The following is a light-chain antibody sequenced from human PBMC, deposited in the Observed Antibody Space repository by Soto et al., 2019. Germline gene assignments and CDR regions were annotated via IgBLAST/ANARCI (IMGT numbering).Light chain of an antibody. V-gene: IGKV3-20*01. CDR2: AAA. CDR1: QSVNSNY. J-gene: IGKJ2*01. Sequence: EIVLTQAPGTLSLSPGERATLSCRASQSVNSNYLAWYQQKSGQAPRLLIYAAASRATGIPCRFGGSGSGTDFTLTSSRLDPEDFAVYYCQQYGYSPYTFGHGNRLEI. CDR3: QQYGYSPYT.